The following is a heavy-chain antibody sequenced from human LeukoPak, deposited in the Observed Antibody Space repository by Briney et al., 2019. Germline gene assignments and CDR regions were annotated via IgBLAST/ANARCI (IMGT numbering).Heavy chain of an antibody. Sequence: GGSLRLSCAASAFTLRNFAMAWVRQAPGKGLEWVSVVSDIGNGDTTDYADSVKGRFTISRDDSKNTLYLQMNTMRAEDTASYYCVRVITTGTGGRGYIDLWGQGTPVTVSS. CDR3: VRVITTGTGGRGYIDL. J-gene: IGHJ4*02. D-gene: IGHD1-1*01. V-gene: IGHV3-23*01. CDR2: VSDIGNGDTT. CDR1: AFTLRNFA.